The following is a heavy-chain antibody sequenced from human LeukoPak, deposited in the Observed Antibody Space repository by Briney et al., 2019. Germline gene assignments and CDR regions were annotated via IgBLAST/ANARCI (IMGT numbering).Heavy chain of an antibody. CDR1: GFTFSDYA. J-gene: IGHJ2*01. CDR2: VSGNGGST. D-gene: IGHD3-10*01. Sequence: EGSLRLSCAASGFTFSDYAMHWVRQAPGKGLEFVSGVSGNGGSTYYANSMKGRFTISRDNPKNTLYLQMGSLRAEDMAVYYCARRTPGWYFDLWGRGTLVTVSS. V-gene: IGHV3-64*01. CDR3: ARRTPGWYFDL.